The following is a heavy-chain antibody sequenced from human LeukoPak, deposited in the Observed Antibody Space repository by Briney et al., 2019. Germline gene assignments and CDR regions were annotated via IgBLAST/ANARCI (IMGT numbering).Heavy chain of an antibody. CDR2: INPDASVI. D-gene: IGHD5-24*01. V-gene: IGHV3-7*01. Sequence: GGSLRLSCAASGFSFSNSWMNWVRQGPGKGLGWVANINPDASVINYADSVKGRFTISRDNAKNSLYLQIDSLRAEDTAVYYCARDLGWLQFDFWGQGTLVTASS. CDR1: GFSFSNSW. CDR3: ARDLGWLQFDF. J-gene: IGHJ4*02.